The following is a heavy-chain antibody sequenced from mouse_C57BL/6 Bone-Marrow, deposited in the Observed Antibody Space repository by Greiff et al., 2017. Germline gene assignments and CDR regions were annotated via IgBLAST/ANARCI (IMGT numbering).Heavy chain of an antibody. CDR3: ARSSYGTVYFDY. CDR2: IRNKANGYTT. D-gene: IGHD1-1*01. Sequence: EVKVVESGGGLVQPGGSLSLSCAASGFTFTDYYMSWVRQPPGKALEWLGFIRNKANGYTTEYSASVKGRFTISRDTSQSILYLQMNALGAEDSATYYCARSSYGTVYFDYWGQGTTLTVSS. CDR1: GFTFTDYY. J-gene: IGHJ2*01. V-gene: IGHV7-3*01.